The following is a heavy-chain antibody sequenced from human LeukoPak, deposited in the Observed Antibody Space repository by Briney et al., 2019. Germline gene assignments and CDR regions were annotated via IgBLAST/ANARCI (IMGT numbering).Heavy chain of an antibody. V-gene: IGHV4-39*07. J-gene: IGHJ5*02. D-gene: IGHD5-24*01. CDR1: GGSISSSSYY. CDR3: ARGELHNWFDP. CDR2: IYYSGST. Sequence: PSETLSLTCTVSGGSISSSSYYWGWIRQPPGKGLEWIGSIYYSGSTYYNPSLKSRVTISVDTSKNQFSLKLSSVTAADTAVYYCARGELHNWFDPWGQGTLVTVSS.